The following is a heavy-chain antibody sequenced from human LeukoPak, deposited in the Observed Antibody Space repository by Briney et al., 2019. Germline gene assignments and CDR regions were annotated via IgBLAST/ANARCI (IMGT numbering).Heavy chain of an antibody. Sequence: GSLRLSCAASGFTFSNHWMAWVRQAPGKGLEWIGYIYYSGSTNYNPSLKSRVTISVDTSKNQFSLKLSSVTAADTAVYYCARHGRRQLTGYYYDSVGAFDIWGQGTMVTVSS. CDR1: GFTFSNHW. D-gene: IGHD3-22*01. CDR3: ARHGRRQLTGYYYDSVGAFDI. V-gene: IGHV4-59*08. CDR2: IYYSGST. J-gene: IGHJ3*02.